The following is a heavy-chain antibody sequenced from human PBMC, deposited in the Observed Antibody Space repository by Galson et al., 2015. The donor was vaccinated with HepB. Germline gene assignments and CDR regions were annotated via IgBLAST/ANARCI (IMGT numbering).Heavy chain of an antibody. J-gene: IGHJ6*03. V-gene: IGHV1-69*13. CDR3: ARVNSSSWRTPFYYYYYMDV. D-gene: IGHD6-13*01. Sequence: SVKVSCKASGGTFSSYAISWVRQAPGQGLEWMGGIIPIFGTANYAQKFQGRVTITADESTSTAYMELSSLRSEDTAGYYCARVNSSSWRTPFYYYYYMDVWGKGTTVTVSS. CDR2: IIPIFGTA. CDR1: GGTFSSYA.